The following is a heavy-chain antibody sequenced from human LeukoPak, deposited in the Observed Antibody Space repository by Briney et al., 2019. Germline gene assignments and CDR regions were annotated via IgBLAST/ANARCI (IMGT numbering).Heavy chain of an antibody. D-gene: IGHD3-10*01. CDR1: GFSFNTYA. Sequence: GGCLRLSCAASGFSFNTYAMNWVRQAPGEGLGWVSGIIGGVGRTYYADSVKGRFTISRDNYKNTLYLQMNSLRAEDTAVYHCAKDTHVLLWFGELLSPIDYWGQGGLLTVSS. J-gene: IGHJ4*02. V-gene: IGHV3-23*01. CDR3: AKDTHVLLWFGELLSPIDY. CDR2: IIGGVGRT.